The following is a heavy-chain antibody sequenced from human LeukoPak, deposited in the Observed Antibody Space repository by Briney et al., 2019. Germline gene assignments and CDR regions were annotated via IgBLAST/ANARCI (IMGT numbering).Heavy chain of an antibody. CDR3: ARQRFLEWYFDY. Sequence: PSETLSLTCTVSGGSINNYYWSWIRQPPGKGLEWMGFIYYSGSTNYNPSLKSRVIISVDTSKNQFSLKLSSVNAADTAVYYCARQRFLEWYFDYWGQGTLVTVSS. J-gene: IGHJ4*02. CDR1: GGSINNYY. D-gene: IGHD3-3*01. V-gene: IGHV4-59*08. CDR2: IYYSGST.